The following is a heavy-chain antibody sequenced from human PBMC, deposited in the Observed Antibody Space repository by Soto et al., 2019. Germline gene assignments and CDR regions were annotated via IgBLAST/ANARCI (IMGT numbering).Heavy chain of an antibody. Sequence: ASVKVSCKASGYTFTSYGISWVRQAPGQGLEWMGWISAYNGNTNYAQKLQGRVTMTTDTSTSTAYMELRSLRSDDTAVYYCAMDLRFLEWLLAPSLDYWGQGTLVTVSS. V-gene: IGHV1-18*01. CDR1: GYTFTSYG. CDR3: AMDLRFLEWLLAPSLDY. J-gene: IGHJ4*02. D-gene: IGHD3-3*01. CDR2: ISAYNGNT.